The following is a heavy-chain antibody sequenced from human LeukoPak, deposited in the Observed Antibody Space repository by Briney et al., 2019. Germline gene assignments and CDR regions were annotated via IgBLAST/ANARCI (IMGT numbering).Heavy chain of an antibody. CDR2: IYYSGST. CDR1: GGSISSHY. D-gene: IGHD3-3*01. V-gene: IGHV4-59*11. CDR3: ARGYDFWSGYLYDY. Sequence: SETLSLTCTVSGGSISSHYWSWIRQPPGKGLEWIGYIYYSGSTNYNPSLKSRVTISVDTSKNQFSLKLSSVTAADTAVYYCARGYDFWSGYLYDYWDQGTLVTVSS. J-gene: IGHJ4*02.